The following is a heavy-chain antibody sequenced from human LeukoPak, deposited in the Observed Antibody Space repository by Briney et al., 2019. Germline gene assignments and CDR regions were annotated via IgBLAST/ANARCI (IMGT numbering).Heavy chain of an antibody. CDR2: IYYSGST. D-gene: IGHD3-10*01. Sequence: PSETLSLTCTVSGGSISSSSYYWGWIRQPPGKGLEWIGSIYYSGSTYYNPSLKSRVTISVDTSKNQFSLKLSSVTAADTAVYYCARERGVDYWGQGTLVTVSS. CDR3: ARERGVDY. CDR1: GGSISSSSYY. V-gene: IGHV4-39*07. J-gene: IGHJ4*02.